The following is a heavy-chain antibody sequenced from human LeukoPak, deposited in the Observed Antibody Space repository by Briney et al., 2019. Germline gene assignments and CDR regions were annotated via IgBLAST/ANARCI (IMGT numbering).Heavy chain of an antibody. V-gene: IGHV1-46*01. D-gene: IGHD3-9*01. CDR2: INPSGGST. CDR1: GYTFTSYY. J-gene: IGHJ6*02. Sequence: GASLKVSCKASGYTFTSYYMHWVRQAPGQGLEWMGIINPSGGSTSYAQKFQGRVTMTRDTSTSTVYMELSSLRSEDTAVYYCARTGLSRGTMDVWGQGTTVTVSS. CDR3: ARTGLSRGTMDV.